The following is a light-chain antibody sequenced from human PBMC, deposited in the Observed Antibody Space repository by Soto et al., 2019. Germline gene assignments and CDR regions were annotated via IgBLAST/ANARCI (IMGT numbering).Light chain of an antibody. CDR3: QQYNSYSPT. Sequence: DIQMPQSPSTLSASVGDRVTITCRASQNIGSGLAWYQQKPGKAPELLRYRAPSLDGGVPSRFSGSGSGTAFTLTISSLQPDDFAPYYCQQYNSYSPTFGQRTKLQMK. CDR1: QNIGSG. J-gene: IGKJ2*01. CDR2: RAP. V-gene: IGKV1-5*03.